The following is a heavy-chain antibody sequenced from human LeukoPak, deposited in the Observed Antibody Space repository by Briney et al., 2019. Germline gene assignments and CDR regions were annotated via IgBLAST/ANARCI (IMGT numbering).Heavy chain of an antibody. V-gene: IGHV1-2*06. CDR1: GYTFTGYY. D-gene: IGHD2-15*01. CDR2: INPNSGGT. Sequence: ASVKVSCKASGYTFTGYYMHWVRQAPGQGLEWMGRINPNSGGTNHAQKFQGRVTMTRDTSISTAYMELSRLRSDDTAVYYCARVFYCSGGSCSPTFDYWGQGTLVTVSS. J-gene: IGHJ4*02. CDR3: ARVFYCSGGSCSPTFDY.